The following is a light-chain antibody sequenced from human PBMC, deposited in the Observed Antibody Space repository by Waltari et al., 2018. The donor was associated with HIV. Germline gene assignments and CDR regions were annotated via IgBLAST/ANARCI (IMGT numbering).Light chain of an antibody. CDR1: QSIGTW. CDR2: KAS. V-gene: IGKV1-5*03. J-gene: IGKJ3*01. Sequence: DIQMTQSPSTLSASVVDRVTITCRASQSIGTWLAWYQQKPGKAPKLLIYKASNLETGVPSRFSGSRSATEFTLTISSLQPDDFATYYCQHFNGDFTFGPGTKVDIK. CDR3: QHFNGDFT.